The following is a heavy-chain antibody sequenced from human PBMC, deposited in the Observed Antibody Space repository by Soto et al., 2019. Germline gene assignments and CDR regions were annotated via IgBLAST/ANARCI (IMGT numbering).Heavy chain of an antibody. CDR3: ARQSGSYYFFDS. CDR2: ISAYNGNS. Sequence: QVQLVQSGAEVKKPGASVKVSCETSRYTFTSYPISWVRQAPGQGLEWLGWISAYNGNSSYAQKVRGRVTMTTGSSTSTAAMGLRSLRSDATAVYFCARQSGSYYFFDSWGQGTMVTVSS. CDR1: RYTFTSYP. J-gene: IGHJ4*02. V-gene: IGHV1-18*01. D-gene: IGHD1-26*01.